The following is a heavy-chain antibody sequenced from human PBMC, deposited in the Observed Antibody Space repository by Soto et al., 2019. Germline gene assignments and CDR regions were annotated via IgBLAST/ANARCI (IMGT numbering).Heavy chain of an antibody. CDR3: APIDPEIVTVGGHRGFYY. Sequence: QITLKESGPTLARPPQTLTLTCTVSGFSLSSCVGGGWIRPPPGKDLEWLALIYCDDDKRYSPSLTNRLTITKKTYKHQVVLTMNDVGPVDTATYFCAPIDPEIVTVGGHRGFYYRGTGTLVTVSS. CDR1: GFSLSSCVG. J-gene: IGHJ4*02. D-gene: IGHD5-12*01. V-gene: IGHV2-5*02. CDR2: IYCDDDK.